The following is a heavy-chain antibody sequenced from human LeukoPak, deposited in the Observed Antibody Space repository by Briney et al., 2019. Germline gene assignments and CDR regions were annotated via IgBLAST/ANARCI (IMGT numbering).Heavy chain of an antibody. CDR2: IMPLFGTA. V-gene: IGHV1-69*05. CDR1: GGTFNSYA. J-gene: IGHJ6*03. CDR3: ASGSLGDGYGVGDYYQYMDV. Sequence: VASMKVSCKASGGTFNSYAISWVRQAPGQGLEWMGGIMPLFGTANYAQEFQGRVTFTTDESASTAYMEVSSLRSEDTAVYYCASGSLGDGYGVGDYYQYMDVWGKGTTVTVSS. D-gene: IGHD5-24*01.